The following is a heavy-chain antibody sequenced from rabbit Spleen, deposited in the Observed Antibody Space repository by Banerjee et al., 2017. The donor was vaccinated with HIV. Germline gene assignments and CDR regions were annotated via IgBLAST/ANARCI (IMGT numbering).Heavy chain of an antibody. CDR3: ARDPYLMYSSDPYNL. D-gene: IGHD4-1*01. CDR2: IGTGSGNT. CDR1: GFSFSSSYY. V-gene: IGHV1S45*01. J-gene: IGHJ4*01. Sequence: QEQLVESGGGLVQPEGSLTLTCTASGFSFSSSYYMCWVRQAPGKGLEWIGCIGTGSGNTYYASWAKGRFTISKTSSTTVTLHMTSLTAADTATYFCARDPYLMYSSDPYNLWGPGTLVTVS.